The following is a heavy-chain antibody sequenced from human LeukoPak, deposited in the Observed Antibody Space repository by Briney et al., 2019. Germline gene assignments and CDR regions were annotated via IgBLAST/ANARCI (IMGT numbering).Heavy chain of an antibody. CDR2: IYNSGST. CDR1: GGSISSGGYS. D-gene: IGHD2-21*02. V-gene: IGHV4-30-4*07. CDR3: ARGWGPAYCGGDCHRHFDY. Sequence: SQTLSLTCAVFGGSISSGGYSYNWIRQPPGKGLEWIGYIYNSGSTSYNPSLKSRVTMSVDTSKNQFSLKLNFATAADTAVYYCARGWGPAYCGGDCHRHFDYWGQGALVTVSS. J-gene: IGHJ4*02.